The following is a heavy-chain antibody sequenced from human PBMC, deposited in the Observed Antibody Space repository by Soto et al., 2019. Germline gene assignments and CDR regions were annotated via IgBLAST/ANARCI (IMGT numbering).Heavy chain of an antibody. CDR2: ISGSGGST. V-gene: IGHV3-23*01. D-gene: IGHD4-17*01. Sequence: GGSLRLSCAASGFTFSSYAMSWVRQAPGKGLEWVSAISGSGGSTYYADSVKGRFTISRDNSKNTLYLQMNSLRAEDTAVYYCAKNRYYGDYVLEYYLTKYYYYYYGMDVWGQVTTVTVSS. CDR1: GFTFSSYA. J-gene: IGHJ6*02. CDR3: AKNRYYGDYVLEYYLTKYYYYYYGMDV.